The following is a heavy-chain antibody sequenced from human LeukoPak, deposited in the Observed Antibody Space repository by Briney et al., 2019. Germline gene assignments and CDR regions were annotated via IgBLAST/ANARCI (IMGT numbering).Heavy chain of an antibody. V-gene: IGHV3-9*01. D-gene: IGHD3-22*01. CDR1: GFTFNDHA. CDR2: INWNSDNI. J-gene: IGHJ3*02. Sequence: GGSLRLSCAASGFTFNDHAMYWVRQAPGKGLEWVSGINWNSDNIGYADSVKGRFTISRDDAKNSLFLQMNSLRAEDTALYYCARASYYYDTTGLGAVDIWGQGTLVTGSS. CDR3: ARASYYYDTTGLGAVDI.